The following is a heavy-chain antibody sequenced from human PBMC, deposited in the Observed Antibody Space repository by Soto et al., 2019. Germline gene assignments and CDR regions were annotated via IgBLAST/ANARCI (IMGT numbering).Heavy chain of an antibody. Sequence: SETLSLTCTVSGGSISSYYWSWIRQPPGKGLEWIGYIYYSGSTNYNPSLKSRVIISVDTSKNQFSLKLSSVTAADTAVYYCARGYRTIYGRVDWFDPWGQGTLVTVSS. CDR3: ARGYRTIYGRVDWFDP. V-gene: IGHV4-59*01. CDR2: IYYSGST. J-gene: IGHJ5*02. D-gene: IGHD4-17*01. CDR1: GGSISSYY.